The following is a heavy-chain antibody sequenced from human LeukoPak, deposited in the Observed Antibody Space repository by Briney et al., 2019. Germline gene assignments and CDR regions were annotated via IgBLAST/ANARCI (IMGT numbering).Heavy chain of an antibody. J-gene: IGHJ4*02. CDR2: IHEDGSQR. CDR1: GFTVSTYS. Sequence: PGGSLRLSCAASGFTVSTYSMSWVRQAPGKGLEWVANIHEDGSQRMYVDSVKGRFTISRDNAKSSLYMQMNSLRAEDTAVYYCTRDESGTVTNFRFDYWGQGTLVTVSS. CDR3: TRDESGTVTNFRFDY. D-gene: IGHD4-17*01. V-gene: IGHV3-7*01.